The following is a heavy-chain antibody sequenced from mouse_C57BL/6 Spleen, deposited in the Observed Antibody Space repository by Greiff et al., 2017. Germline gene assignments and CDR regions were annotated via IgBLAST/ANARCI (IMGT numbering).Heavy chain of an antibody. J-gene: IGHJ2*01. CDR3: ARDGDYGSSYFFDY. CDR1: GFTFSSYA. D-gene: IGHD1-1*01. CDR2: ISDGGSYT. V-gene: IGHV5-4*01. Sequence: EVQLVESGGGLVKPGGSLQLSCAASGFTFSSYAMSWVRQTPEKRLEWVATISDGGSYTYYPDNVKGRFTLSRDNAKNTLYLQMSHLKSEDTAMYYCARDGDYGSSYFFDYWGQGTTLTVAS.